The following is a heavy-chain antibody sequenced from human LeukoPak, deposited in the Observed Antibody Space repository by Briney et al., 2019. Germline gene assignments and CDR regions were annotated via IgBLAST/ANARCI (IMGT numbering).Heavy chain of an antibody. D-gene: IGHD5-12*01. V-gene: IGHV4-59*12. CDR1: GGSISSYY. CDR3: ARDSPVATIEVHNYYGMDV. Sequence: PSETLSLTCTVSGGSISSYYWSWIRQPPGKGLEWIGYIYYSGSTNYNPSLKSRVTISVDTSKNQFSLKLSSVTAADTAVYYCARDSPVATIEVHNYYGMDVWGQGTTVTVSS. CDR2: IYYSGST. J-gene: IGHJ6*02.